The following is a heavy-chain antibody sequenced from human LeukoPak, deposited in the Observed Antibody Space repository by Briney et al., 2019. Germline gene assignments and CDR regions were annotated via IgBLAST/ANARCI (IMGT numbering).Heavy chain of an antibody. CDR3: ARDASNYFADYFDY. D-gene: IGHD4-11*01. V-gene: IGHV4-61*02. J-gene: IGHJ4*02. CDR1: GGSISSGSYY. Sequence: SQTLSLTCTVSGGSISSGSYYWSWIRQPAGKGLEWIGRIYTSGSTNYNPSLKSRVTISVDTSKNQFSLKLSSVTAADTAVYYCARDASNYFADYFDYWGQGTLVTVSS. CDR2: IYTSGST.